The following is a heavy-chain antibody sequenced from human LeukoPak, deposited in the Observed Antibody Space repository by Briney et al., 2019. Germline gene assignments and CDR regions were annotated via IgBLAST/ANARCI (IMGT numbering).Heavy chain of an antibody. Sequence: GGSLRLSCAASGFTFSSYEMNWVRQAPGKGLEWVSYISSSGSTIYYADSVKGRFTISRDNSKNTLYLQMNSLRAEDTAVYYCAKDLIAGYSSGWYPFFHYWGQGTLVTVSS. CDR3: AKDLIAGYSSGWYPFFHY. CDR1: GFTFSSYE. CDR2: ISSSGSTI. D-gene: IGHD6-19*01. J-gene: IGHJ4*02. V-gene: IGHV3-48*03.